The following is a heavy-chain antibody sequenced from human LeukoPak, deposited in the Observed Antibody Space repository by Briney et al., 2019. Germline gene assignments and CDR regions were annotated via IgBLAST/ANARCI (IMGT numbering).Heavy chain of an antibody. J-gene: IGHJ6*03. CDR3: ARQNHYYYYMDV. CDR2: IHPEDSYA. Sequence: GESLKISCKASGYVFIRHWIGWVRQVPGQGLEWMGVIHPEDSYARYNPAFQGQVTLSVDESTSTAYLQLSSLKASDTAIYYCARQNHYYYYMDVWGRGTTVTVSS. CDR1: GYVFIRHW. V-gene: IGHV5-51*01.